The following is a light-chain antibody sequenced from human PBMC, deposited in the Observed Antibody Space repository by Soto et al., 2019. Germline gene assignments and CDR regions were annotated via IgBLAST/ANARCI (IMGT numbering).Light chain of an antibody. Sequence: IQLTQSPSSLSASVGDRVTITCQASQGISSYLAWYQQKPGKAPKLLIYAASTLQSGVPSRFSGSGSGTDFTLTISSLQPGDFATYYCQQLNSYPLTFGGGTKVDIK. CDR1: QGISSY. V-gene: IGKV1-9*01. CDR2: AAS. J-gene: IGKJ4*01. CDR3: QQLNSYPLT.